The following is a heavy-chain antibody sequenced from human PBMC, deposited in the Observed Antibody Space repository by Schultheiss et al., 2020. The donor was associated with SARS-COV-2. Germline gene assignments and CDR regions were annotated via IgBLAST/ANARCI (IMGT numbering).Heavy chain of an antibody. V-gene: IGHV4-31*02. CDR3: ARGRGGYYDYYGMDV. CDR1: GFTFSSYA. J-gene: IGHJ6*02. Sequence: LRLSCAASGFTFSSYAMSWVRQAPGKGLEWIGYIYYSGSTYYNPSLKSRVTISVDTSKNQFSLKLSSVTAADTAVYYCARGRGGYYDYYGMDVWGQGTTVTVSS. D-gene: IGHD3-10*01. CDR2: IYYSGST.